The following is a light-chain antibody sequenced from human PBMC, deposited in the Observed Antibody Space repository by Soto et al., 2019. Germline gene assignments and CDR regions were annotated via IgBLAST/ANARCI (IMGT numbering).Light chain of an antibody. V-gene: IGLV2-14*01. J-gene: IGLJ2*01. CDR3: SSYTSISNVV. Sequence: QSALTQPASVSGSPGQSITISCIGTSSDVGGYNYVSWYQQHPDKAPKLVIYNVNNRPSGVSDRFSGSKSGNTASLIISGLQAEDEADYYCSSYTSISNVVFGGGTQLTVL. CDR1: SSDVGGYNY. CDR2: NVN.